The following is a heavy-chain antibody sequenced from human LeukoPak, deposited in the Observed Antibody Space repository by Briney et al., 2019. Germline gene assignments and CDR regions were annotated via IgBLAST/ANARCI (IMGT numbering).Heavy chain of an antibody. CDR2: INHSGST. J-gene: IGHJ3*02. V-gene: IGHV4-34*01. Sequence: SETLSLTCAVYGGSFSGYYWSWIRQPPGKGLEWIGEINHSGSTNYNPSLKSRVTISVDTSKNQFSLKLSSVTAADTAVYYCARGLVGASLLAAFDIWGQGTMVTVSS. D-gene: IGHD1-26*01. CDR1: GGSFSGYY. CDR3: ARGLVGASLLAAFDI.